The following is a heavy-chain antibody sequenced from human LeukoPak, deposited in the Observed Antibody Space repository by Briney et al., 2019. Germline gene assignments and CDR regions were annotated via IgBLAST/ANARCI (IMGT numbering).Heavy chain of an antibody. CDR3: ARYRILAS. CDR1: GFTLSSSW. CDR2: IKEDGSEK. V-gene: IGHV3-7*04. Sequence: PGGSLRLSCAGSGFTLSSSWMNWARQAPGKGLEWVANIKEDGSEKYYVDSVKGRFTISRDNAKNSLYLQMNSLRAEDTAVYYCARYRILASWGQGTLVTVSS. J-gene: IGHJ4*02. D-gene: IGHD3-16*02.